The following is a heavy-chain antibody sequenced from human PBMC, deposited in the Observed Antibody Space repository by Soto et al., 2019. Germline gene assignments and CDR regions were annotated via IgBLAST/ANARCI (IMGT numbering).Heavy chain of an antibody. CDR1: GFTFSSYS. J-gene: IGHJ4*02. D-gene: IGHD6-13*01. V-gene: IGHV3-21*01. Sequence: EVQLVESGGGLVKPGGSLRLSCASSGFTFSSYSMNWVRQAPGKGLEWVSSISSSSSYIYYADSVKGRFTISRDNAKNSLYLQMNSLRAEDTAVYYCARVGVAAAGTWGQGTLVTVSS. CDR2: ISSSSSYI. CDR3: ARVGVAAAGT.